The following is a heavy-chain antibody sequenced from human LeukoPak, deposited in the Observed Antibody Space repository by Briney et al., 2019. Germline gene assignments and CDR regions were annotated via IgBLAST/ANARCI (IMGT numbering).Heavy chain of an antibody. CDR2: LNQDASAS. Sequence: GGSLRLSCAASGFTFSSHWMSWVRQAPGKGLEWLANLNQDASASYYVDSVKGRFTISRDNAENSLYLQMSNLRAEDTAVYYCATSADSPGNSWGQGTLITVSS. D-gene: IGHD1-7*01. J-gene: IGHJ1*01. CDR3: ATSADSPGNS. CDR1: GFTFSSHW. V-gene: IGHV3-7*01.